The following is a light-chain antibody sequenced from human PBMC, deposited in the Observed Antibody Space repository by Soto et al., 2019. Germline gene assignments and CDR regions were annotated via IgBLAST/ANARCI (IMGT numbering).Light chain of an antibody. CDR2: DVS. Sequence: QSALTQPRSVSGSPGQSVTISCTGTSSDVGDYNYVSWYQQHPGKAPKVMIYDVSKRPSGVPDRFSGSKSGNTASLTISGLQADDEADYYCCSYAGSYTYGFGTGTKLTVL. V-gene: IGLV2-11*01. J-gene: IGLJ1*01. CDR1: SSDVGDYNY. CDR3: CSYAGSYTYG.